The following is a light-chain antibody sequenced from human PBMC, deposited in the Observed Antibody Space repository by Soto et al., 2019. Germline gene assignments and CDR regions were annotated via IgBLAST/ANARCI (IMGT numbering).Light chain of an antibody. CDR2: GAS. CDR3: QQYGGSPFT. Sequence: EIVLTQSPGTLSLSPRERATLSCRASQSIFNNYLAWYQQKPGQAPRLLVYGASFRATGIPDRFSGSGSGTGFTLTNSRLEPEDFPVYYCQQYGGSPFTFGQGTRLEMK. J-gene: IGKJ2*01. CDR1: QSIFNNY. V-gene: IGKV3-20*01.